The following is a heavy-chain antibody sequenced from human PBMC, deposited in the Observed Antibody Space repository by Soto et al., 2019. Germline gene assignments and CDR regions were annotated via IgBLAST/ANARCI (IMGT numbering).Heavy chain of an antibody. D-gene: IGHD5-18*01. J-gene: IGHJ6*02. CDR3: ARVSKWGYSYGYFYYYYGMDV. CDR2: IWYDGSNK. V-gene: IGHV3-33*01. Sequence: GGSLRLSCAASGFTFSSYGMHWVRQAPGKGLEWVAVIWYDGSNKYYADSVKGRFTISRDNSKNTLYLQMNSLRAEDTAVYYCARVSKWGYSYGYFYYYYGMDVWGQGTTVTVSS. CDR1: GFTFSSYG.